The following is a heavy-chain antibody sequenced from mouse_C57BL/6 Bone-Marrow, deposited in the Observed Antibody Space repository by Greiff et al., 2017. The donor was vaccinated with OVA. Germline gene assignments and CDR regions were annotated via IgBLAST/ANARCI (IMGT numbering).Heavy chain of an antibody. Sequence: VQLQQSGAELVKPGASVKLSCTASGFNIKDYYMHWVKQRTEQGLEWIGRIDPEDGETKYASKFQGKATITADTSSNTAYLQLSSLTSEDTAVYYCASDYYRTWFAYWGQGTLVTVSA. D-gene: IGHD2-1*01. V-gene: IGHV14-2*01. CDR1: GFNIKDYY. CDR2: IDPEDGET. J-gene: IGHJ3*01. CDR3: ASDYYRTWFAY.